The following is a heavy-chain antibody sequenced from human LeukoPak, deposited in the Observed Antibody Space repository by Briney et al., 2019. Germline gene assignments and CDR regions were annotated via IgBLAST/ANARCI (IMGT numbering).Heavy chain of an antibody. D-gene: IGHD1-26*01. CDR3: AKARIVGATLFDY. Sequence: GGSLRLSCAASGFTFLSYAMSWVRQAPGKGLEWVSTISGSGGYTYYADSVKGRFTISRDSSKNTLYLQMNSLRAEDTAIYFCAKARIVGATLFDYWGQGTLVTVSS. CDR1: GFTFLSYA. CDR2: ISGSGGYT. J-gene: IGHJ4*02. V-gene: IGHV3-23*01.